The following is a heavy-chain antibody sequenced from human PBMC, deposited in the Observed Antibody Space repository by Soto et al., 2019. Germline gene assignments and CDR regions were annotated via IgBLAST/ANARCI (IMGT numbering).Heavy chain of an antibody. CDR1: GGTFSSYA. J-gene: IGHJ6*02. CDR3: AGATDRYDFWGGYWQSDYYYGMDV. Sequence: SVKVSCKASGGTFSSYAISWVRQAPGQGLEWMGGIIPIFGTANYAQKFQGRVTITADESTSTAYMELSSLRSEDTAVYYCAGATDRYDFWGGYWQSDYYYGMDVWGQGTTVTVSS. CDR2: IIPIFGTA. D-gene: IGHD3-3*01. V-gene: IGHV1-69*13.